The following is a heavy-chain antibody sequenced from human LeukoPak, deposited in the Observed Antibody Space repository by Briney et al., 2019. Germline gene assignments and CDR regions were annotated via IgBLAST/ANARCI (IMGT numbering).Heavy chain of an antibody. D-gene: IGHD6-19*01. CDR3: ARVVGGWYMRYYFDY. J-gene: IGHJ4*02. CDR1: GFTFSSYA. V-gene: IGHV3-30-3*01. CDR2: ISYDGSNK. Sequence: PGRSLRLSCAASGFTFSSYAMRWVRQAPGKGLEWVAVISYDGSNKYYADSVKGRFTISRDNSKNTLYLQMNSLRAEDTAVYYCARVVGGWYMRYYFDYWGQGTLVTVSS.